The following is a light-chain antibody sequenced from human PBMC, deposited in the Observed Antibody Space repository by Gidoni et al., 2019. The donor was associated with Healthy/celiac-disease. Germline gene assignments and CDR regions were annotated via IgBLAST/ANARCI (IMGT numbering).Light chain of an antibody. J-gene: IGLJ2*01. V-gene: IGLV1-44*01. Sequence: QSVLTQPPSASGTPGQRVTISCSGSSSNIGSNTVNWYQQLPGTAPNLLIYSNNQRPSGVSDRFSGSKSGTSASLAISGLQSEDEADYYCAAWDDSLNGHVVFGGGTKLTVL. CDR3: AAWDDSLNGHVV. CDR1: SSNIGSNT. CDR2: SNN.